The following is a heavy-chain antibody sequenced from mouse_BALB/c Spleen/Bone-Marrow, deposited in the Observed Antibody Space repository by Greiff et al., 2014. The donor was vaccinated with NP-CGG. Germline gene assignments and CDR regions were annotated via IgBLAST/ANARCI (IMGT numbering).Heavy chain of an antibody. CDR1: GYSFTGYY. CDR3: TKNYRYDGALDY. CDR2: INPYNGAT. V-gene: IGHV1-31*01. J-gene: IGHJ4*01. D-gene: IGHD2-14*01. Sequence: DVHLVESGPELVKPGASVKISCKASGYSFTGYYIHWVKQSHVKSLEWIGRINPYNGATDYNQNFKDKATLTVDKSSSTAYMELHXLXSEDSAVYYCTKNYRYDGALDYWGQGTSVTVSS.